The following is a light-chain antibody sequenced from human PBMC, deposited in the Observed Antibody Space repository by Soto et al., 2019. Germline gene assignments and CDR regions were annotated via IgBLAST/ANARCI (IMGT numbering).Light chain of an antibody. Sequence: QSVLNQPPSASGTPGQRVTISCSGSSSNIGSNYVYWFQQLPGAAPKLLIYRNDQRPSGVPDRFSGSKSGTSASLAISGLRSEDEADYYCAAWDDSLSGHYVFGTGTKLTVL. V-gene: IGLV1-47*01. CDR1: SSNIGSNY. CDR2: RND. J-gene: IGLJ1*01. CDR3: AAWDDSLSGHYV.